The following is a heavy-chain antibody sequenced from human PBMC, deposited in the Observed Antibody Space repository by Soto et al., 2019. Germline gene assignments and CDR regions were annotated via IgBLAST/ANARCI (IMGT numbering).Heavy chain of an antibody. Sequence: EVQLVESGGGLVQPGGSLRLSCAASGFTFSSYSMNWVRQAPGKGLEWVSYISSSSSTIYYADSVKGRFTISRDNAKNSLYLQMNSLRDEDTAVYYCARQFRYYYDSSGSFDYWGQGTLVTVSS. D-gene: IGHD3-22*01. CDR1: GFTFSSYS. CDR3: ARQFRYYYDSSGSFDY. V-gene: IGHV3-48*02. J-gene: IGHJ4*02. CDR2: ISSSSSTI.